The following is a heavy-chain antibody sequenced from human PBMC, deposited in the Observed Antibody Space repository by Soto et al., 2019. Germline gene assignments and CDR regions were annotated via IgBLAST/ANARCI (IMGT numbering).Heavy chain of an antibody. D-gene: IGHD6-13*01. V-gene: IGHV1-69*12. CDR3: ATDRGYGLVN. J-gene: IGHJ4*02. CDR2: RIPLFVIT. Sequence: QVQLVQSGAEVKKPGSSVKVSCKASGGTFSSHGFNWVRPAPGQGLEWIGGRIPLFVITNHTQKFQDRITMRAGACTTTASRALRGLRSGDTAFYYCATDRGYGLVNWGQGTVVNVS. CDR1: GGTFSSHG.